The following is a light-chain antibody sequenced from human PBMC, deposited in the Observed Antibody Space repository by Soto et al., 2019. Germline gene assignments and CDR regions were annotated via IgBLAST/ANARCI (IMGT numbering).Light chain of an antibody. CDR1: SSNIGAGYD. J-gene: IGLJ2*01. V-gene: IGLV1-40*01. CDR2: GNS. CDR3: QFYDSSLSGVV. Sequence: QAVVTQPPSVSGAPGQRVTISCTGSSSNIGAGYDVHWYQQLPGTAPKLLIYGNSNRPSGVPDRFSGSKSGTSASLAITGLQAEDEADYYCQFYDSSLSGVVFGGGTQLTVL.